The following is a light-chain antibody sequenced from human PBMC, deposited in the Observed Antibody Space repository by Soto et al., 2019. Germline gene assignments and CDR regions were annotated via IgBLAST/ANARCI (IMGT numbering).Light chain of an antibody. CDR2: DAS. Sequence: AIQLTPSPSSLSASVGARVTITGRASQGISSALAWYQQKPGKAPKLLIYDASSLESGVPSRFSGSGSGTDFTLTISSLQPEDFATYYCQQFNSYPQTFGQGTKQEIK. V-gene: IGKV1-13*02. J-gene: IGKJ2*01. CDR1: QGISSA. CDR3: QQFNSYPQT.